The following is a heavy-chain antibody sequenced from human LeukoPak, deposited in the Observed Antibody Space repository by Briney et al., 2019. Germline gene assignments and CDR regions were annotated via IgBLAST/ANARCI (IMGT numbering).Heavy chain of an antibody. Sequence: GGALLLFCGASGFKFDDSAMDWVRQPPGKGLEWVCLISGDGHSTFYPESVKGRFTISRDNPKNSMYLQRNSLRAQDTDVYSCAKVGVYYGSGSYYEWFAPWGQGTLVTVSS. CDR2: ISGDGHST. J-gene: IGHJ5*02. V-gene: IGHV3-43*02. CDR3: AKVGVYYGSGSYYEWFAP. D-gene: IGHD3-10*01. CDR1: GFKFDDSA.